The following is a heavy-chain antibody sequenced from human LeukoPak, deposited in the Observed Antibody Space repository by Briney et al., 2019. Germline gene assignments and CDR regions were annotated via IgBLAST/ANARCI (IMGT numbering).Heavy chain of an antibody. V-gene: IGHV3-7*01. D-gene: IGHD3-16*01. CDR3: VRDTFSPDAFDI. CDR1: GFTFSNYW. J-gene: IGHJ3*02. CDR2: IKQDGSET. Sequence: GGSLRLSCAASGFTFSNYWMSWVRQAPGKGLEWVANIKQDGSETYYVDSVKGRFTISRDNAKNSLYLQMNSLRAEDTAVYYCVRDTFSPDAFDIWGQGTMVTVSS.